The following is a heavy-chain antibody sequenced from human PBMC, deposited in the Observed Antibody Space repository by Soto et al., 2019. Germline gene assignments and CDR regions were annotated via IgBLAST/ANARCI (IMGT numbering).Heavy chain of an antibody. CDR3: GRGGVAPSYYYGMDV. Sequence: QVQLVQSGAEVKKPGASVKVSCKASGYTFTRSGISWVRQAPGQGPEWMGWISSYNGDTNYAQTFQGRVTMTTDTTTSTADMELRSMRSDDTAAYYCGRGGVAPSYYYGMDVWGQGTPVTVSS. D-gene: IGHD3-16*01. V-gene: IGHV1-18*01. J-gene: IGHJ6*02. CDR2: ISSYNGDT. CDR1: GYTFTRSG.